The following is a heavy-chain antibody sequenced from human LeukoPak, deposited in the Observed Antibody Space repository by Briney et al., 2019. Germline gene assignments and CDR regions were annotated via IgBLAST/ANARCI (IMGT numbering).Heavy chain of an antibody. V-gene: IGHV1-24*01. CDR1: GYTLTELS. D-gene: IGHD3-3*01. Sequence: ASVKVSCKVSGYTLTELSIHWVRQAPGKGLEWMGGFDPEDGETIYAQKFQGRVTMTEDTSTDTAYMELSSLRSEDTAVYYCATEWSALGYFDYWGQGTLVTVSS. CDR2: FDPEDGET. J-gene: IGHJ4*02. CDR3: ATEWSALGYFDY.